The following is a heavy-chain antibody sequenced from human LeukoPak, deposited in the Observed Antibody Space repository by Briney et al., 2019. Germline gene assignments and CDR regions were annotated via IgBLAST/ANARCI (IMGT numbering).Heavy chain of an antibody. V-gene: IGHV5-51*01. CDR1: GYSFTRYR. CDR2: IYPGDSDT. D-gene: IGHD2-15*01. J-gene: IGHJ4*02. Sequence: GEALMISCKGSGYSFTRYRIGWVRHMPGKGMEWMGIIYPGDSDTRDSPSFQGQVTISADKSISTAYLQWSSLKASDTAMYYGARVAGRLNGTPFDYWGQGTLVTVSS. CDR3: ARVAGRLNGTPFDY.